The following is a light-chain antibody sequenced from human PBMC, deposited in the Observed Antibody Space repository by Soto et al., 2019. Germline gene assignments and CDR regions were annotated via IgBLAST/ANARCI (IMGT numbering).Light chain of an antibody. Sequence: QLVLTQPPSASGTPGQRVTISCSGSSSNIGSNTVHWYHQLPGTAPKLLIYSNNQRPSGVPARFSGSKSGTSASLAISGLQSEDEADYYCAAWDDSLNGVVFGGGTKVTVL. J-gene: IGLJ2*01. CDR1: SSNIGSNT. CDR3: AAWDDSLNGVV. CDR2: SNN. V-gene: IGLV1-44*01.